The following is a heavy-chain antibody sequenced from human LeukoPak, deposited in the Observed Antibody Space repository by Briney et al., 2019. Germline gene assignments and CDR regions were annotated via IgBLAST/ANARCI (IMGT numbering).Heavy chain of an antibody. Sequence: PSETLSLTCTVSGGSISSSSYYWGWIRQPPGKGLEWIGSIYYSGSTYYNPSLKSRVTISVDTSKNQFSLKLSSVTAADTAVYYCARGTYYGSGSYYPDYWGQGTLVTVSS. V-gene: IGHV4-39*01. CDR1: GGSISSSSYY. CDR2: IYYSGST. J-gene: IGHJ4*02. CDR3: ARGTYYGSGSYYPDY. D-gene: IGHD3-10*01.